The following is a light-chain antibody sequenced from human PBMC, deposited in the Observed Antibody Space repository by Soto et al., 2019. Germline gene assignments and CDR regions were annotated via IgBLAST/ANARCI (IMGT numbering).Light chain of an antibody. CDR1: QSVSSN. V-gene: IGKV3-15*01. J-gene: IGKJ1*01. CDR2: AAS. CDR3: QQYNNWPRT. Sequence: EIVMTQSPVTLSVSPGERATLSCRASQSVSSNLAWYQQKRGQAPRLLIYAASTRATGIPARFSGSGSGTEFTPTLSSLQSEDFAVYYCQQYNNWPRTFGQGTKVEIK.